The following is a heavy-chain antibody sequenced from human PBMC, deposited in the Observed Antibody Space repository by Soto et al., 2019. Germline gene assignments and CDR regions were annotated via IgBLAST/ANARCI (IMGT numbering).Heavy chain of an antibody. CDR3: AKDREGSGTYNTDY. Sequence: VQLVESGGGVVQPGRSLRLSCAASGFTFSSYGMHWVRQAPGRGLEWVAVMSYDGNDKYYADSVKGRFTISRDNSKNTLYLQMTSLRVEDTAVYYCAKDREGSGTYNTDYWGLGTLVTVSP. CDR1: GFTFSSYG. CDR2: MSYDGNDK. J-gene: IGHJ4*02. V-gene: IGHV3-30*18. D-gene: IGHD3-10*01.